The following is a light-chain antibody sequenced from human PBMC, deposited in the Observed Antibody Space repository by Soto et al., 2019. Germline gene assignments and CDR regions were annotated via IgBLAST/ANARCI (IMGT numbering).Light chain of an antibody. CDR2: GAS. V-gene: IGKV3-20*01. CDR1: QTVSSY. CDR3: QQYGTSPIT. J-gene: IGKJ5*01. Sequence: ENVLTQSPGTLSLSPGERDTLSCRASQTVSSYLTWYQQRPGQAPRLLIYGASKRATGIPDRFRGSGSGTDFTLTISRLEPEDFSLYYGQQYGTSPITFGQGTRLEIK.